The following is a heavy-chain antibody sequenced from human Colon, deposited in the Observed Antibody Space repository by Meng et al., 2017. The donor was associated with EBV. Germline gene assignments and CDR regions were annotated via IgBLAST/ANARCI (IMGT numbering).Heavy chain of an antibody. Sequence: QVQLQESGSVLVRPSQTLSLTCAVSGDSITGGDYSWTWIRQPPGKGLEWIGYIYHGVNIYYTPSLRSRVTISVDKSRNQFSLKLTSVSAADTAVYYCVRDTRRGGGWFDPWGQGTLVTVSS. D-gene: IGHD3-10*01. V-gene: IGHV4-30-2*01. CDR1: GDSITGGDYS. J-gene: IGHJ5*02. CDR3: VRDTRRGGGWFDP. CDR2: IYHGVNI.